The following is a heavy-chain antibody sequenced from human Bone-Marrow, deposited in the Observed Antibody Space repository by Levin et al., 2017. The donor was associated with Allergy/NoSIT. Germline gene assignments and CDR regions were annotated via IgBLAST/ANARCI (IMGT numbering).Heavy chain of an antibody. CDR3: AHPANYDFWSGYGAFDI. D-gene: IGHD3-3*01. Sequence: ESGPTLVKPTQTLTLTCTFSGFSLSTSGVGVGWIRQPPGKALEWLALIYWDDDKRYSPSLKSRLTITKDTSKNQVVLTMTNMDPVDTATYYCAHPANYDFWSGYGAFDIWGQGTMVTVSS. J-gene: IGHJ3*02. V-gene: IGHV2-5*02. CDR2: IYWDDDK. CDR1: GFSLSTSGVG.